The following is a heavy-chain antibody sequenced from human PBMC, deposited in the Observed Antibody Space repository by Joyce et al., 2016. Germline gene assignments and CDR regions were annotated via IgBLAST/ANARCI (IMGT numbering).Heavy chain of an antibody. Sequence: EVQLAESGGGLVQLGRSLRLSCTTSGFTLGDYGMSWFRQAPGQGLEWVSFIRHKANGGTTKYAASVKGRFTISRDDSKTIVYLQMNSLKIEDTAVYYCSRETWGTGNGDRTKWGQGTLVTVSS. CDR3: SRETWGTGNGDRTK. V-gene: IGHV3-49*03. J-gene: IGHJ4*02. CDR2: IRHKANGGTT. D-gene: IGHD2-8*01. CDR1: GFTLGDYG.